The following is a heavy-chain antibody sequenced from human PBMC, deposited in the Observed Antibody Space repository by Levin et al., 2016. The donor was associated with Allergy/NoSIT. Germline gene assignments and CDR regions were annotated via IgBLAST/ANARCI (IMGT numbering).Heavy chain of an antibody. CDR1: GFTFSSYG. Sequence: GESLKISCAASGFTFSSYGMHWVRQAPGKGLEWVAVIWYDGSNKYYADSVKGRFTISRDNSKNTLYLQMNSLRAEDTAVYYCARAQYSSSWPGMDVWGQGTTVTVSS. V-gene: IGHV3-33*08. D-gene: IGHD6-13*01. CDR3: ARAQYSSSWPGMDV. J-gene: IGHJ6*02. CDR2: IWYDGSNK.